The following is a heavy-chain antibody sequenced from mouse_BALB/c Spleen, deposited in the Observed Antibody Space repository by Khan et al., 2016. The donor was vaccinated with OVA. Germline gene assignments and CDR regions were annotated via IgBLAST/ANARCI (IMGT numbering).Heavy chain of an antibody. V-gene: IGHV3-5*02. CDR1: GISITTGNYR. J-gene: IGHJ1*01. CDR3: ARDYGSLYWYFDV. CDR2: IYYSGTI. D-gene: IGHD1-1*01. Sequence: EVQLQESGPGLVKPSQTVSLTCTVTGISITTGNYRWSWIRQFPGNKLEWIGNIYYSGTITYNPSLTSRTTITRDTSKNRFFLEMNSLTAEDTATYYCARDYGSLYWYFDVWGAGTTVTGSS.